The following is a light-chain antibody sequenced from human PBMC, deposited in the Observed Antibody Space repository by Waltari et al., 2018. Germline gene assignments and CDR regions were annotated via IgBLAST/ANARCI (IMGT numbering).Light chain of an antibody. Sequence: EIVLTQSPGTLSLSPGERATLSCRASQSVGKYLAWYQQKPGQAPRLLLYHASNMATGIPDRFSGSGSGTDFSLTISRLEPEDFAIYFCQKYDSLPATFGQGTKVEIK. CDR1: QSVGKY. V-gene: IGKV3-20*01. CDR3: QKYDSLPAT. J-gene: IGKJ1*01. CDR2: HAS.